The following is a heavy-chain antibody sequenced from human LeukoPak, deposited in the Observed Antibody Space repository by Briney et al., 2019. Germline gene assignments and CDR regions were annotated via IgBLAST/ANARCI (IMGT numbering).Heavy chain of an antibody. CDR3: ARARGYCSSTSCPENWFDP. Sequence: SETLSLTCTVSGNSISSYYWSWIRQPPGKGLEWIGEINHSGSTNYNPSLKSRVTISVDTSKNQFSLKLSSVTAADTAVYYCARARGYCSSTSCPENWFDPWGQGTLVTVSS. CDR2: INHSGST. D-gene: IGHD2-2*01. V-gene: IGHV4-34*01. J-gene: IGHJ5*02. CDR1: GNSISSYY.